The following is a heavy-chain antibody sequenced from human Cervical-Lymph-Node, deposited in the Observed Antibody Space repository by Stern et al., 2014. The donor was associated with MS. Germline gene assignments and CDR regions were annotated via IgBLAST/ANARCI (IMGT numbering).Heavy chain of an antibody. V-gene: IGHV1-69*01. J-gene: IGHJ4*02. CDR1: GGTFSHLA. CDR2: IIPMFGAA. CDR3: ARDKEAHYFDS. Sequence: QVQLVQSGAEERKPGSSVKGSCKASGGTFSHLAISWLRQAPGQGLEWMGGIIPMFGAANYAQKFQGTVTITADESTNTVYMELSSLRSEDAALYYCARDKEAHYFDSWGQGTLVTVSS.